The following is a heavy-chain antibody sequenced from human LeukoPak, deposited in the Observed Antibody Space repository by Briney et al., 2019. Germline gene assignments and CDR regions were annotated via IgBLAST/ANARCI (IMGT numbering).Heavy chain of an antibody. CDR3: ARHLLSGNYYYYHMDV. Sequence: PSETLSLTCSVSGGSVSNNYWGWIRQPPEKGLEWIGAMYYSGGSTYNPSLKTRVTISVDTSKNQFSLRLTSVTAADTAVYYCARHLLSGNYYYYHMDVWARGTTVTVSS. J-gene: IGHJ6*04. CDR1: GGSVSNNY. D-gene: IGHD3-10*01. CDR2: MYYSGGS. V-gene: IGHV4-39*01.